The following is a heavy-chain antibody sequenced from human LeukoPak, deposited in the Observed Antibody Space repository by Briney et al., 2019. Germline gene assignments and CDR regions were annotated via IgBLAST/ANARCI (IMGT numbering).Heavy chain of an antibody. CDR1: GFTFDDYT. CDR3: AKAFSSGGLDFDY. J-gene: IGHJ4*02. D-gene: IGHD6-19*01. Sequence: PGRSLRLSCAASGFTFDDYTMHWVRQAPGKGLEWVSLISWDGGSTYYADSVKGRFTISRDNSKNSLCLQMSSLRTEDTALYYCAKAFSSGGLDFDYWGQGTLVTVSS. CDR2: ISWDGGST. V-gene: IGHV3-43*01.